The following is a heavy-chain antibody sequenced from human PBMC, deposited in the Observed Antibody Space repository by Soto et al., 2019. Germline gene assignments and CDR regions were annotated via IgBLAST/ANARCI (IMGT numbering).Heavy chain of an antibody. Sequence: SETLSLTCSVSGGSMRNYYWNWIRQPPGRGLEWIGYVYHSGSTNYNPSLKSRVSMSVDVSRNHFSLTLHSVTAADTAVYFCKSPYTTSSSTDYWGQGTLATVSS. CDR1: GGSMRNYY. CDR3: KSPYTTSSSTDY. V-gene: IGHV4-59*01. D-gene: IGHD4-4*01. CDR2: VYHSGST. J-gene: IGHJ4*02.